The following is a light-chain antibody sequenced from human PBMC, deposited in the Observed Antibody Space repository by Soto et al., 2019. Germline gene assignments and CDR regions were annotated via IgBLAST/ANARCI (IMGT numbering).Light chain of an antibody. V-gene: IGLV1-47*01. J-gene: IGLJ2*01. CDR1: SSNIGSNF. CDR2: RNN. Sequence: QSVLTQPPSASGTPGQRVTISCSGSSSNIGSNFVYWYQQLPGTAPKLLIYRNNQRPSGVPDRFSGSKSGTSASLAISGLRSEDEADYYCAAWEDNRSGRVVFGGGTKLTVL. CDR3: AAWEDNRSGRVV.